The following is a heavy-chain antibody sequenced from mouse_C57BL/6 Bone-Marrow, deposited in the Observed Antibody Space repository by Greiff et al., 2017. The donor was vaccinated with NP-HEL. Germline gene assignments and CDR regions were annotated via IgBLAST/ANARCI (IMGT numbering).Heavy chain of an antibody. CDR2: INPSTGGT. J-gene: IGHJ3*01. D-gene: IGHD4-1*01. CDR1: GYSFTGYY. Sequence: VQLKESGPELVKPGASVKISCKASGYSFTGYYMNWVKQSPEKSLEWIGEINPSTGGTTYNQKFKAKATLTVDKSSSTAYMQLKSLTSEDSAVYYCARRGNWDEFAYWGQGTLVTVSA. CDR3: ARRGNWDEFAY. V-gene: IGHV1-42*01.